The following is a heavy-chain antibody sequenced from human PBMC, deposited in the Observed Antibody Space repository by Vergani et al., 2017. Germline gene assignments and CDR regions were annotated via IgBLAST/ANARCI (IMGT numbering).Heavy chain of an antibody. Sequence: QVQLVESGGGVVQPGRSLRLSCTPSSFKLGDYGMHWVRQAPGRGLEWVSMTWYEGNNNYYADSVKGRFTISKDISKNTLYLQMNSLRGADTSVYYCARETRDTPSSLDYWVQGTLVTVSS. D-gene: IGHD5-24*01. CDR2: TWYEGNNN. J-gene: IGHJ4*02. V-gene: IGHV3-33*01. CDR3: ARETRDTPSSLDY. CDR1: SFKLGDYG.